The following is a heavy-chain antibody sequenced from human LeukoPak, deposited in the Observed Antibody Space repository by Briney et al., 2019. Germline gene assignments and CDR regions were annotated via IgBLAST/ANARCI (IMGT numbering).Heavy chain of an antibody. Sequence: GGSLRLSCAASGFTFSSYSMNWVRQAPGKGLEWVSSIRSSSSYIYYADSVKGRFTISRDNAKNPLYLHMNSLSAEDTAVYYCARSLRGYYYYYMDVWGKGTTVTVSS. J-gene: IGHJ6*03. CDR1: GFTFSSYS. CDR3: ARSLRGYYYYYMDV. CDR2: IRSSSSYI. V-gene: IGHV3-21*01.